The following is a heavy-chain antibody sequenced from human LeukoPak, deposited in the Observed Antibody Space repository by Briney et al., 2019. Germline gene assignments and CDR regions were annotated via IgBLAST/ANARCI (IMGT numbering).Heavy chain of an antibody. J-gene: IGHJ4*02. Sequence: PGGSLRLSCAASGFTFDDYAMHWVCQAPGKGLEWVSGILRNSGSIGYADSVKGRFTISRDDAKNSLYLQMNSLRAEDTALYYCVRDGGRDTAAAYYWGQGTLVSVSS. V-gene: IGHV3-9*01. CDR1: GFTFDDYA. CDR2: ILRNSGSI. CDR3: VRDGGRDTAAAYY. D-gene: IGHD6-13*01.